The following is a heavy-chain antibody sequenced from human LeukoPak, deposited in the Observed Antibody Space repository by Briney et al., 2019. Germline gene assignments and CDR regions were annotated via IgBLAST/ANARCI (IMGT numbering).Heavy chain of an antibody. CDR3: ARDGYSGYSAYYYYYMDV. D-gene: IGHD5-12*01. V-gene: IGHV3-53*01. CDR2: IYSGGST. Sequence: GALRLSCAASGFTVSSNYMSWVRQAPGKGLEWVSVIYSGGSTYYADSVKGRFTISRDNSKNTLYLQMNSLRAEDTAVYYCARDGYSGYSAYYYYYMDVWGKGTTVTVSS. J-gene: IGHJ6*03. CDR1: GFTVSSNY.